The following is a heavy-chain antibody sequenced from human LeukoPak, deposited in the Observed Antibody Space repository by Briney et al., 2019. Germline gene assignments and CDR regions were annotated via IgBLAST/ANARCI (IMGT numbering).Heavy chain of an antibody. V-gene: IGHV3-48*04. D-gene: IGHD4-17*01. Sequence: HPGGSLRLSCTASGFTFSTYAMMWVRQIPGKGLEWVSYISSSGSTIYYADSVKGRFTISRDNAKNSLYLQMNSLRAEDTAVYYCAREDDYGDNRRLDYWGQGTLVTVSS. J-gene: IGHJ4*02. CDR2: ISSSGSTI. CDR1: GFTFSTYA. CDR3: AREDDYGDNRRLDY.